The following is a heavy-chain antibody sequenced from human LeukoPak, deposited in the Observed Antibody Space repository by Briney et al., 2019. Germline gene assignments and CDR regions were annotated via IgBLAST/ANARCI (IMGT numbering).Heavy chain of an antibody. V-gene: IGHV1-46*01. D-gene: IGHD6-13*01. Sequence: GASVKVSCKASGYTFTSYYMHWVRQAPGQGLEWMGIINPSGGSTSYAQKLQGRVTMTRDTSTSTVYMELSSLRSEDTAVYYCARESAAGEYFQHWGQGTLVTVSS. CDR1: GYTFTSYY. J-gene: IGHJ1*01. CDR3: ARESAAGEYFQH. CDR2: INPSGGST.